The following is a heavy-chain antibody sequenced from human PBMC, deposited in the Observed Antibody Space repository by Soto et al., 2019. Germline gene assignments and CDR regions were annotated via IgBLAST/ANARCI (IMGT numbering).Heavy chain of an antibody. J-gene: IGHJ3*02. Sequence: ASVKVSCKASGYTFTSYGISWVRQAPGQGLEWMGWISAYNGNTNYAQKLQGRVTMTTDTSTSTAYMELRSLRSDDTALYYCARDRRRATRYYGSPPYSMVAFDIWGQGTMVTVSS. CDR2: ISAYNGNT. D-gene: IGHD3-10*01. V-gene: IGHV1-18*01. CDR1: GYTFTSYG. CDR3: ARDRRRATRYYGSPPYSMVAFDI.